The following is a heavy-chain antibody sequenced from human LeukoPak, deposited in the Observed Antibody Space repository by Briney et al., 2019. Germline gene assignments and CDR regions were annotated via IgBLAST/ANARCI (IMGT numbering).Heavy chain of an antibody. J-gene: IGHJ4*02. CDR3: TRDRSSMVRGNYFDY. V-gene: IGHV3-66*01. D-gene: IGHD3-10*01. Sequence: GGSLRLSCAVSGFTVSTNFMSWVRQAPGKGLEWVSVLYSGGTTSYVDSVKGRFTISRDNSKNTLYLQMNSLRVEDTAVYYCTRDRSSMVRGNYFDYWGQGTLVTVSS. CDR2: LYSGGTT. CDR1: GFTVSTNF.